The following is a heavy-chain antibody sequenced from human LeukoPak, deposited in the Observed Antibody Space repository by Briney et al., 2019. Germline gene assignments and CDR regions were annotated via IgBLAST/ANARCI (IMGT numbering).Heavy chain of an antibody. Sequence: ASVKVSCKASGYTFTSYDINWVRQATGQGLEWMGWMNPNSGNTGYAQKFQGRVTMTRNTSISTAYMELRSLRSDDTAVYYCARDNAIAVAVDSDYWSQGTLVTVSS. V-gene: IGHV1-8*01. CDR3: ARDNAIAVAVDSDY. D-gene: IGHD6-19*01. CDR2: MNPNSGNT. J-gene: IGHJ4*02. CDR1: GYTFTSYD.